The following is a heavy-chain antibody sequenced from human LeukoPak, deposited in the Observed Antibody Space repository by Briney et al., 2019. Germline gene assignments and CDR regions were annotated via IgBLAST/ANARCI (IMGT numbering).Heavy chain of an antibody. CDR2: INHSGST. Sequence: SETLSLTCAVYGGSFSGYYWSWIRQPPGKGLEWIGEINHSGSTNYNPSLKSRVTISVDTSKNQFSLKLSSVTAADTAVYYCARGRSPGTAKRGWFDPWGQGTLVTVSS. V-gene: IGHV4-34*01. J-gene: IGHJ5*02. CDR3: ARGRSPGTAKRGWFDP. CDR1: GGSFSGYY. D-gene: IGHD2-21*02.